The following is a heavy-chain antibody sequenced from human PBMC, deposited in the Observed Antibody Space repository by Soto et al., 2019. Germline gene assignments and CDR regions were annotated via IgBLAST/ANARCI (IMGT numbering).Heavy chain of an antibody. J-gene: IGHJ4*02. Sequence: GGSLRLSCAASGFTFSSYSMNWVRQAPGKGLEWVSSISSSSSYIYYADSVKGRFTISRDNAKNSLYLQMNSLRAEDTAVYYCASALGRIVGASQLIWGQGTLVTVSS. CDR1: GFTFSSYS. D-gene: IGHD1-26*01. CDR3: ASALGRIVGASQLI. CDR2: ISSSSSYI. V-gene: IGHV3-21*01.